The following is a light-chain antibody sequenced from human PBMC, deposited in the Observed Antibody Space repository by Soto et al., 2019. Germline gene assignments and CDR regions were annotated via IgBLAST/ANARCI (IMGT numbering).Light chain of an antibody. J-gene: IGLJ2*01. V-gene: IGLV3-1*01. CDR2: QDS. Sequence: SSELTQPPSVSVSPGQTASITCSGDKLGDKYACWYQQKPGQSPVLVIYQDSKRPSGIPERFSGSNSGNTATLTISGTQAMDEADCYCQAWDSSTAVVFGGGTKLTVL. CDR1: KLGDKY. CDR3: QAWDSSTAVV.